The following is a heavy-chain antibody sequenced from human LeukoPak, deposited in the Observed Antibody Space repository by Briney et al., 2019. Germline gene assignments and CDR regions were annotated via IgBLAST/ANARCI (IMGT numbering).Heavy chain of an antibody. CDR2: IIPIFGTA. J-gene: IGHJ6*02. V-gene: IGHV1-69*05. CDR1: GGTFSSYA. CDR3: ARDLAAAGPNYYYYGMDV. D-gene: IGHD6-13*01. Sequence: ASVKVSCKASGGTFSSYAISWVRQAPGQGLEWMGGIIPIFGTANYAQKFQGRVTMTRDTSTSTVYMELSSLRSEDTAVYYCARDLAAAGPNYYYYGMDVWGQGTTVTVSS.